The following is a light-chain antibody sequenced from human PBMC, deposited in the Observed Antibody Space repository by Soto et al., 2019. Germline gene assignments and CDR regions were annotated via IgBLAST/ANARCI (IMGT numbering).Light chain of an antibody. CDR1: SSDVGGYNY. V-gene: IGLV2-14*01. J-gene: IGLJ1*01. Sequence: QSVLTQPASVSASPGQSITISCTGTSSDVGGYNYVSWYQQHPGKAPKLMIYEVSNRPSGVSNRFSGSKSGNTASLTISGLQAEDEADPSCSASTNGPTRVFGSGTKVTV. CDR3: SASTNGPTRV. CDR2: EVS.